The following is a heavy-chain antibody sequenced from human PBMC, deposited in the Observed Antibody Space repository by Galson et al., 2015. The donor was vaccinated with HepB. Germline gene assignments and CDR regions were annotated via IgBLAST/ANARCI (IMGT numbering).Heavy chain of an antibody. D-gene: IGHD1-1*01. J-gene: IGHJ6*02. CDR2: TYYRSKWFN. CDR1: GDSVSSNHVA. V-gene: IGHV6-1*01. Sequence: CAISGDSVSSNHVAWNWIRQSPSRGLEWLGRTYYRSKWFNEYAVSVKSRITINPDTSKNQFSLQLNSVTPEDTAVYYCARGRPTYFAMDVWGQGTTVTVSS. CDR3: ARGRPTYFAMDV.